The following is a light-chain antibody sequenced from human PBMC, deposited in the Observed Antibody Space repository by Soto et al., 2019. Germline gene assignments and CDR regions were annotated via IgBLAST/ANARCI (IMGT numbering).Light chain of an antibody. J-gene: IGLJ1*01. CDR3: SSYSGTNYHYV. V-gene: IGLV2-8*01. CDR1: SSDVGGYNY. Sequence: QSVLTQPPSASGSFGQSVTISCTGTSSDVGGYNYVSRYQQHPGKAPKLMIYEVSERPSGVPDRFSGSKSGNTASLTVSGLQADDGADYYCSSYSGTNYHYVFGTGTKVTVL. CDR2: EVS.